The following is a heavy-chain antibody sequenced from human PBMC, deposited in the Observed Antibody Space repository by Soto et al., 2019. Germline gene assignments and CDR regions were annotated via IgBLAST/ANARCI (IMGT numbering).Heavy chain of an antibody. D-gene: IGHD2-2*03. Sequence: HPGGSLRLSCAASGFPFSSYWMSWVGPAPGKGLEWVANIKQDGSEKYYVDSVKGRFTISRDNAKNSLYLQMNSLRAEDTAVYYCASTGYCSSTSCPGVPDWFDPWGQGTLVTVSS. CDR1: GFPFSSYW. CDR3: ASTGYCSSTSCPGVPDWFDP. J-gene: IGHJ5*02. CDR2: IKQDGSEK. V-gene: IGHV3-7*01.